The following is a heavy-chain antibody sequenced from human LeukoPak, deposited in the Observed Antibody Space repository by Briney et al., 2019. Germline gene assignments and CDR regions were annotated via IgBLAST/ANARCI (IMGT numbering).Heavy chain of an antibody. V-gene: IGHV1-2*02. Sequence: ASVKVSCKASGYTFTGYYMHWVRQAPGQGLEWMGWINPNSGGTNYAQKFQGRVTMTRDTSISTAYMELSRLRSDDTAVYYCARAIHWNDAFGDIWGQGTMVTVSS. CDR2: INPNSGGT. J-gene: IGHJ3*02. CDR1: GYTFTGYY. CDR3: ARAIHWNDAFGDI. D-gene: IGHD1-1*01.